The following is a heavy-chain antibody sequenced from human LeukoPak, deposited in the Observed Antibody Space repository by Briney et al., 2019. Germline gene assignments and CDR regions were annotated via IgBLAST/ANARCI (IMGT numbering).Heavy chain of an antibody. D-gene: IGHD1-1*01. V-gene: IGHV3-30*02. J-gene: IGHJ4*02. Sequence: GGSLRLSCAASAFAFNDYGIHWVRQAPGKGLEWVAFVQADGGNIHYADSMKGRLSISRDTSKSTHYLHMNSLRADDTAVYYCAGDPKYDHRALVYWGQGTLVTASS. CDR2: VQADGGNI. CDR3: AGDPKYDHRALVY. CDR1: AFAFNDYG.